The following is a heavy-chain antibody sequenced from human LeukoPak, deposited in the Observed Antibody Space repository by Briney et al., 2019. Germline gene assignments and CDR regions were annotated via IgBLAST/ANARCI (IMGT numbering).Heavy chain of an antibody. Sequence: GGSLRLSCAGSGLTFIRYEMNSVRQAPGKGLEWVSYISSRGDTIYYADSVRGRFTLYRDNAKNSLYLEMNSLRAEDTAVYYCARGYASAWCDYWGQGALVTVSS. CDR3: ARGYASAWCDY. CDR1: GLTFIRYE. V-gene: IGHV3-48*03. CDR2: ISSRGDTI. J-gene: IGHJ4*02. D-gene: IGHD6-19*01.